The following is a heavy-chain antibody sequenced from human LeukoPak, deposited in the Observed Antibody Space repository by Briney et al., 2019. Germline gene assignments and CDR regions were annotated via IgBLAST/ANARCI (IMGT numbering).Heavy chain of an antibody. J-gene: IGHJ3*02. Sequence: PSETLSLTCTVSGGSISSYYWSWIRQPPGKGLEWIGYIYNSGSTNYNHSLKSRVTISEDMSNNQFSLKLSSVTAADTAVYYCARALRLWGGNSGIAFDIWDQGTMVTVSS. CDR3: ARALRLWGGNSGIAFDI. CDR1: GGSISSYY. CDR2: IYNSGST. V-gene: IGHV4-59*13. D-gene: IGHD4-23*01.